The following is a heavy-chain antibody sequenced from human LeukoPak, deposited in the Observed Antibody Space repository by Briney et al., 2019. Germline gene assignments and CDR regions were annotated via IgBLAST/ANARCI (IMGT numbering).Heavy chain of an antibody. V-gene: IGHV7-4-1*02. Sequence: ASVKVSCKASGYTFTSYAMNWVRQAPGQGLEWMGWINTNTGNPTYAQGFTGRFVFSLDTSVSTAYLQISSLKAEDTAVYYCVREGTYYSLKGLELGFDPWGQGTLVTVSS. CDR3: VREGTYYSLKGLELGFDP. D-gene: IGHD3-10*01. CDR2: INTNTGNP. J-gene: IGHJ5*02. CDR1: GYTFTSYA.